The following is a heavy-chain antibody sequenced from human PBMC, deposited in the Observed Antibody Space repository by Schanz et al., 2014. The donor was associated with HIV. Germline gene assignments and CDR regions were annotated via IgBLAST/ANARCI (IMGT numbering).Heavy chain of an antibody. D-gene: IGHD3-22*01. CDR2: TSYDGTKK. Sequence: QEQLVESGGGVVQPGRSLRLSCVASGFKFNSYGMHWVRQAPGKGLEWVAVTSYDGTKKHYADSVKGRFTISRDNSKNTLYLQMTTLRIDDTAVYYCAKPEYDSRGNSQSHFDYWGQGTLVTVSP. V-gene: IGHV3-30*18. J-gene: IGHJ4*02. CDR3: AKPEYDSRGNSQSHFDY. CDR1: GFKFNSYG.